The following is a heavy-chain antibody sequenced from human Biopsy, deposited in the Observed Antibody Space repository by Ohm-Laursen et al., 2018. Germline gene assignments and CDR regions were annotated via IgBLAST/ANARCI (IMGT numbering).Heavy chain of an antibody. V-gene: IGHV3-23*01. CDR2: IRGSGLTT. D-gene: IGHD5/OR15-5a*01. CDR1: GITTRSYW. J-gene: IGHJ6*02. CDR3: AKDLSVYYYYGIDV. Sequence: SLRLSCAASGITTRSYWMSWIRQAPEKGLEWVSAIRGSGLTTFYTDSVKGRFTISRDNAKNSLYLQVNSLKAEDTALYYCAKDLSVYYYYGIDVWGQGTTVTVSS.